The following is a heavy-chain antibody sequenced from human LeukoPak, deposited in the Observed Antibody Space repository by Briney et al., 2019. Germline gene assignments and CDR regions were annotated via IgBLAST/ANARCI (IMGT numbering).Heavy chain of an antibody. Sequence: GGSLRLSCAASGFTSSPSSIHWVRQAPGKGLEWMAVISYDGNIRYYADSVKGRFTISRDNSRNTLHLQMDSLRAEDTAVYFCVSEPDYWGQGTLVTVSS. V-gene: IGHV3-30*04. J-gene: IGHJ4*02. CDR1: GFTSSPSS. CDR2: ISYDGNIR. CDR3: VSEPDY.